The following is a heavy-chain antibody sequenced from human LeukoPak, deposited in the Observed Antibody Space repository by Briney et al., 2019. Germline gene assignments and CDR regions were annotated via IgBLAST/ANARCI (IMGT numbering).Heavy chain of an antibody. J-gene: IGHJ4*02. CDR2: TNRRGDIT. V-gene: IGHV3-20*04. D-gene: IGHD3-22*01. CDR3: ARDRGYYDSSGSPTDY. CDR1: GYTFGDYG. Sequence: GGSLRLSCAASGYTFGDYGMSWVRQVPGKGLEWVSGTNRRGDITGYADFVKGRFTISRDNAKNSLYLQMNSLRAEDTAVYYCARDRGYYDSSGSPTDYWGQGTLVTVSS.